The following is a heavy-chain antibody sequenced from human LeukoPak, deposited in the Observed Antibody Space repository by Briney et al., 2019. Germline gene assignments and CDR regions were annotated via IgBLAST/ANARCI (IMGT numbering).Heavy chain of an antibody. CDR3: AKGPGIAVAGPLGY. Sequence: GGSLRLSCAASGFTFDDYAMHWVRQAPGKGLEWVSGISWNSGSIGYADSVEGRFTISRDNAKNSLYLQMNSLRAEDTALYYCAKGPGIAVAGPLGYWGQGTLVTVSS. CDR2: ISWNSGSI. D-gene: IGHD6-19*01. V-gene: IGHV3-9*01. CDR1: GFTFDDYA. J-gene: IGHJ4*02.